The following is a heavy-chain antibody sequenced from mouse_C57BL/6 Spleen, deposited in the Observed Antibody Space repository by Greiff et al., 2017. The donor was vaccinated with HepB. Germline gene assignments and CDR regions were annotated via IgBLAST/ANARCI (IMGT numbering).Heavy chain of an antibody. D-gene: IGHD2-4*01. Sequence: DVQLQESGPGLVKPSQSLSLTCSVTGYSITSGYYWNWIRQFPGNNLEWMGYISYDGSNNYNPSLKNRISITRDTSKNQFFLKLNSVTTEDTATYYCARGGLYYDSAWFAYWGQGTLVTVSA. CDR1: GYSITSGYY. V-gene: IGHV3-6*01. CDR3: ARGGLYYDSAWFAY. CDR2: ISYDGSN. J-gene: IGHJ3*01.